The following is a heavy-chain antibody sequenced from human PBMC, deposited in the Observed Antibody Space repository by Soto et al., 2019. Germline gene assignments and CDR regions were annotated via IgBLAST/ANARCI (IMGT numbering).Heavy chain of an antibody. CDR2: ISDDGART. Sequence: PGGSLRPSCVAPGFVFEVYWMHWVRQVPGKGLEWVSRISDDGARTDYADSVRGRFTISRDNANNALYLQMDALRGEDTAVYFCTRGPRPSSIGTGAVWGRGALVTVSS. CDR1: GFVFEVYW. V-gene: IGHV3-74*01. J-gene: IGHJ4*02. D-gene: IGHD2-2*01. CDR3: TRGPRPSSIGTGAV.